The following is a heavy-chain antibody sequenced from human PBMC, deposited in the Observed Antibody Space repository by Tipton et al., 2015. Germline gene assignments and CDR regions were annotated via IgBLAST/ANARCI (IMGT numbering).Heavy chain of an antibody. CDR2: SYYSGST. CDR1: GDSISSGGYY. CDR3: ARVPFDYFDY. Sequence: TLSLTCTVSGDSISSGGYYWSWSRQYPGKGLEWLGYSYYSGSTYYNPPLKSRLTISVDMSKNQFSLKLSSVTAADTAVYYCARVPFDYFDYWGQGILVTVSS. V-gene: IGHV4-31*03. J-gene: IGHJ4*02.